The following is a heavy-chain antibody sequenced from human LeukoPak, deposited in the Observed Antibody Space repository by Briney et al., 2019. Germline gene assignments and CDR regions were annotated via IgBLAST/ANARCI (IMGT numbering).Heavy chain of an antibody. D-gene: IGHD3-9*01. J-gene: IGHJ4*02. CDR3: ARHVWLQPFDY. Sequence: SETLSLTCSVSGSSMNSYYWSWIRQSPGKGLEWIGYIYYSGSTNYNPSLKSRVTISVDTSKNQFSLKLSSVTAADTAVYYCARHVWLQPFDYWGQGTLVTVSS. CDR2: IYYSGST. V-gene: IGHV4-59*08. CDR1: GSSMNSYY.